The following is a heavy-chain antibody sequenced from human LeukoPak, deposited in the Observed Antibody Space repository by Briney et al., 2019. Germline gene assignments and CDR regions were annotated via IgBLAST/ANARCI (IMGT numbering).Heavy chain of an antibody. CDR3: ARGAPWERRDGYNSDY. D-gene: IGHD5-24*01. CDR1: GGTFSSYG. J-gene: IGHJ4*02. Sequence: ASVKVSCKASGGTFSSYGISWVRQAPGQGLEWMGWISAYNGNTNYAQKLQGRVTMTTDTSTTTAYMELRSLRSDDTAVYYCARGAPWERRDGYNSDYWGQGTLVTVSS. V-gene: IGHV1-18*01. CDR2: ISAYNGNT.